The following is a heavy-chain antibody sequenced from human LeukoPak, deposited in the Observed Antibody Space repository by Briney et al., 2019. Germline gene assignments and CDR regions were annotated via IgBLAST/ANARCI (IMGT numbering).Heavy chain of an antibody. V-gene: IGHV4-59*01. CDR3: ARGNAFDY. J-gene: IGHJ4*02. CDR2: IYHSGSS. Sequence: PSETLSLTCTVSGDSITSYYWNRIRQNPGKGLEWIGYIYHSGSSNYNPSLKSRVTLSIDTSRNQFSLKLTSVTAADTAVYYCARGNAFDYWGQGTLVTVSS. CDR1: GDSITSYY.